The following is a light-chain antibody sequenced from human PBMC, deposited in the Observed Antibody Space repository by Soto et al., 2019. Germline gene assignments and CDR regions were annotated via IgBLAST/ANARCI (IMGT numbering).Light chain of an antibody. Sequence: EILMTQSPVTLSVSPGERVTLSCRASQSVSDNLAWYQQKPGQAPSLLIYGAFTRATGVPARFSGAGSGTEFTLTISSLQSEDFALYDCQQYNDWPLTFGQGTKVEI. CDR1: QSVSDN. J-gene: IGKJ1*01. CDR3: QQYNDWPLT. CDR2: GAF. V-gene: IGKV3-15*01.